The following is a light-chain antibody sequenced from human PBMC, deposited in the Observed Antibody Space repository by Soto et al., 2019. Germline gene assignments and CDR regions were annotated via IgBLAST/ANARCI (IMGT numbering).Light chain of an antibody. Sequence: QTVVTQPPSVSGAPGQRVTISCTGSSSNIGAGYDVHWYQQLPGTAPKLLIYGNSNRPSGVPDRFSGSKSGTSASLAITGLQAEDEADYYCQSYDSSLSGYVVFAGGTKLTVL. V-gene: IGLV1-40*01. CDR3: QSYDSSLSGYVV. CDR1: SSNIGAGYD. CDR2: GNS. J-gene: IGLJ2*01.